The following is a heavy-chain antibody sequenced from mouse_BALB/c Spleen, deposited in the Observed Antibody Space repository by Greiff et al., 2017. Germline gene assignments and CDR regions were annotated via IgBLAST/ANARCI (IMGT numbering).Heavy chain of an antibody. CDR1: GYTFTDYE. CDR2: IDHETGGT. J-gene: IGHJ3*01. CDR3: TINLRFITTGVAHGRFAY. D-gene: IGHD1-1*01. V-gene: IGHV1-15*01. Sequence: QVQLKESGAELVRPGASVTLSCKASGYTFTDYEMNWVKQTPVHGLEWIGAIDHETGGTAYNQKFKGKATLTADKSSSTAYMDLRSLTSEDSAVYYCTINLRFITTGVAHGRFAYWGQGTLVTVSA.